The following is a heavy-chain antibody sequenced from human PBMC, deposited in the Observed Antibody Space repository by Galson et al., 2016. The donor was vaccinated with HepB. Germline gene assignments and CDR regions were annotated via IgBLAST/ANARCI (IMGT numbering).Heavy chain of an antibody. D-gene: IGHD2-2*01. CDR3: AGDRVEWGGGYCSSTNCYPHYYYGMDV. V-gene: IGHV4-30-2*01. CDR2: IFDSGNT. CDR1: GGSISSGGYS. Sequence: TLSLTCAVSGGSISSGGYSWSWIRQPPGKGLEWIGYIFDSGNTHYNPSLKSRVTISVDRSKNQFSLKLSSVTAADTAVYYCAGDRVEWGGGYCSSTNCYPHYYYGMDVWGKGTTVIVSS. J-gene: IGHJ6*04.